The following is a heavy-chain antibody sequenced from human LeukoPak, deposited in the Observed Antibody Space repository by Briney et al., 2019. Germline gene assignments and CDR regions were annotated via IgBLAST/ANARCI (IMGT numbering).Heavy chain of an antibody. CDR2: IYYSGST. J-gene: IGHJ4*02. CDR1: GGSISSYY. V-gene: IGHV4-59*08. Sequence: KASETLSLTCTVSGGSISSYYWSWIRQPPGKGLEWIGYIYYSGSTNYNPSLKSRVTISVDTSKNQFSLKLSSVTAADTAVYYCARLITMVRGPFDYWGQGALVTVSS. CDR3: ARLITMVRGPFDY. D-gene: IGHD3-10*01.